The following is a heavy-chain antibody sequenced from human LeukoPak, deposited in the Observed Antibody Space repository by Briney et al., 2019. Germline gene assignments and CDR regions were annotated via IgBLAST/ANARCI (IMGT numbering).Heavy chain of an antibody. CDR1: GFTVSTNY. Sequence: GGSLRLSCAASGFTVSTNYMSWVRQAPGKGLEWVSLIYSGGSTYYADSVRGRFTISRDNSKNTLYLQMNSLRAEDTAVYYCARQGCCRSISCYGFDPWGQGTLVTVSS. J-gene: IGHJ5*02. V-gene: IGHV3-66*02. D-gene: IGHD2-2*01. CDR2: IYSGGST. CDR3: ARQGCCRSISCYGFDP.